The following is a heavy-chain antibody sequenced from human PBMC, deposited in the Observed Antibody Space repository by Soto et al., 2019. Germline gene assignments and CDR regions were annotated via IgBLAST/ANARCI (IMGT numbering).Heavy chain of an antibody. V-gene: IGHV3-23*01. Sequence: GGSLRLSCAASGFTFSSYAMSWVRQAPGKGLEWVSAISGSGGSTYYADSVKGRFTISRDNSKNTLYLQMNSLRAEDTAVYYCAKDPRYCSSTSCYEFAYFDYWGQGTLVTVSS. D-gene: IGHD2-2*01. CDR3: AKDPRYCSSTSCYEFAYFDY. CDR2: ISGSGGST. CDR1: GFTFSSYA. J-gene: IGHJ4*02.